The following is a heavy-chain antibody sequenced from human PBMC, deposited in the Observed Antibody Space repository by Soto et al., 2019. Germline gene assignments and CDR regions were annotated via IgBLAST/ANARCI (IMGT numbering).Heavy chain of an antibody. CDR3: ASHIDPTGSGWYHRDDAFDI. CDR2: IYYSGST. CDR1: GGSISSSSYY. Sequence: QLQLQESGPGLVKPSETLSLTCTVSGGSISSSSYYWGWIRQPPGKGLEWIGSIYYSGSTYYNPSLKSRATISVDTSKTQFSLKPSSVTAADTAVYYCASHIDPTGSGWYHRDDAFDIWGQGTMVTVSS. D-gene: IGHD6-19*01. J-gene: IGHJ3*02. V-gene: IGHV4-39*01.